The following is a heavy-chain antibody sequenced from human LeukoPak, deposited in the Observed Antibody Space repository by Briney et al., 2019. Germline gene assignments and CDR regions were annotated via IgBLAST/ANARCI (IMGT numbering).Heavy chain of an antibody. CDR3: ARSAGYSSA. CDR2: INHSGSA. J-gene: IGHJ5*02. Sequence: SETLSLTCAVYGGSFSGYYWSWIRQPPGEGLEWIGEINHSGSANYNPSLKSRVTLSIDTSKNQFSLILSSVTAADTAVYYCARSAGYSSAWGQGTRVTVSS. V-gene: IGHV4-34*01. CDR1: GGSFSGYY. D-gene: IGHD6-19*01.